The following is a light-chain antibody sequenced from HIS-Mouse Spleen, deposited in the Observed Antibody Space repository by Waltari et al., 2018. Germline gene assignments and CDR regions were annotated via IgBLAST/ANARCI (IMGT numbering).Light chain of an antibody. J-gene: IGKJ1*01. Sequence: DIQMTQSPSTLSASVGDRVTITCRASQSISSWLAWYQQKPGKAPKLLIYKASSVESWVPSRFSGSGSGTEFTLTISSLQPDDFATYYCQQYNSYWTFGQGTKVEIK. CDR3: QQYNSYWT. CDR2: KAS. CDR1: QSISSW. V-gene: IGKV1-5*03.